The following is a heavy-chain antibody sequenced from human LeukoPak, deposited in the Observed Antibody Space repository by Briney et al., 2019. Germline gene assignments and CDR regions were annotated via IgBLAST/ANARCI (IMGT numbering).Heavy chain of an antibody. V-gene: IGHV3-23*01. D-gene: IGHD3-3*01. Sequence: PGGSLRLACAASGFTFSSYAMSWVRQAPGKGLEWVSAISGSGGSTYYADSVKGRFTISRDNSKNTLYLQMNSLRAEDTAVYYCASPSTYYDFWSGYYRSDAFDIWGQGTMVTASS. CDR1: GFTFSSYA. CDR3: ASPSTYYDFWSGYYRSDAFDI. J-gene: IGHJ3*02. CDR2: ISGSGGST.